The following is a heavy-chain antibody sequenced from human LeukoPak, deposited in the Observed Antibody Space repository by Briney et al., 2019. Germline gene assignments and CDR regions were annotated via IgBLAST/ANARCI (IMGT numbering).Heavy chain of an antibody. D-gene: IGHD3-22*01. Sequence: GGSLRLSCAASGFTFNTYAMSWVRQAPGKGLEWVSPISGSGGSPNYADSVKGRFTISRDNSKKTMYLQMNSLRADDTAVYYCARDPGAYDSSGYSLGYYYGMNVWGQGTTVSVSS. CDR2: ISGSGGSP. CDR1: GFTFNTYA. V-gene: IGHV3-23*01. CDR3: ARDPGAYDSSGYSLGYYYGMNV. J-gene: IGHJ6*02.